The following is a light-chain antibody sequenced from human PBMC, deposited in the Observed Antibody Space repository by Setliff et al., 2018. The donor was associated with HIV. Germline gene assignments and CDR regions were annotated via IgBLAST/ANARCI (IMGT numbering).Light chain of an antibody. CDR1: SSDVGGYNY. V-gene: IGLV2-14*01. CDR3: SSYANTNTLP. Sequence: QSVLTQPASVSGSPGQSITISCTGTSSDVGGYNYVSWYQQHPGKAPKLIIYEVKNRPSGVSNRFSGSKSGNTASLTISGLQAEDEADYYCSSYANTNTLPFGTGTKVTVL. CDR2: EVK. J-gene: IGLJ1*01.